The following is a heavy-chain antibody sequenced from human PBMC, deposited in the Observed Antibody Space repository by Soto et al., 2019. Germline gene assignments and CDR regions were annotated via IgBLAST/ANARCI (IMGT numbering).Heavy chain of an antibody. Sequence: GGSLRLSCAASGFPFSIYAMSWVRQAPGKGLEWVSAISDSGRSTYYADSVKGRFTISRDNSKKTLYLQMNRLRAEDTAVFYCAKGRKWALPLDYWGRGSLVTVSS. D-gene: IGHD2-8*01. J-gene: IGHJ4*02. V-gene: IGHV3-23*01. CDR2: ISDSGRST. CDR1: GFPFSIYA. CDR3: AKGRKWALPLDY.